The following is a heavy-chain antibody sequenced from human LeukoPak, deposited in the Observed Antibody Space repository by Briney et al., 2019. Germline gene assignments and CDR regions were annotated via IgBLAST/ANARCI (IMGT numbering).Heavy chain of an antibody. CDR2: ISGSGDAT. CDR1: GFTFGSFA. Sequence: GGSLRLSCAASGFTFGSFAMSWVRQAPGKGPEWVSGISGSGDATFYADSVKGRFTISRDNSKGTLSLQMNSLRAEDTAVYYCAEDRECHSRSCFFQSWGQGTLVTVSS. D-gene: IGHD3-10*01. CDR3: AEDRECHSRSCFFQS. V-gene: IGHV3-23*01. J-gene: IGHJ4*02.